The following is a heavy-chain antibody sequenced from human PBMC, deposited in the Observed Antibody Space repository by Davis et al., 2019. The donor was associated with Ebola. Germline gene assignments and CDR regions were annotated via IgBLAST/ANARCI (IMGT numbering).Heavy chain of an antibody. V-gene: IGHV3-64D*06. CDR2: ISNNGGST. D-gene: IGHD3-22*01. Sequence: GESLKISCSASGFTFNSYTMHWVRQAPGKGLEYVSAISNNGGSTYYADSVKGRFTVSRDNSKNTLYLQMSSLRPEDTAVYYCAKDYGPAYDSAGGWFDPWGQGTLVTVSS. J-gene: IGHJ5*02. CDR3: AKDYGPAYDSAGGWFDP. CDR1: GFTFNSYT.